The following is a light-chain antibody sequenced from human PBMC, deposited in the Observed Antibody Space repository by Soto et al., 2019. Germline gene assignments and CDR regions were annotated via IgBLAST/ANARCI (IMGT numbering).Light chain of an antibody. CDR1: SSNIGSNT. V-gene: IGLV1-44*01. CDR3: PAWNDSLNAPV. J-gene: IGLJ2*01. CDR2: SNN. Sequence: QSVLTQPPSASGTPGQRVTISCSGSSSNIGSNTVNWYQQLPGTAPKLLIYSNNQRPSGVPDRFSGSKSGTSASLAISGLQSEDEPYYYCPAWNDSLNAPVFGGGTKVTAL.